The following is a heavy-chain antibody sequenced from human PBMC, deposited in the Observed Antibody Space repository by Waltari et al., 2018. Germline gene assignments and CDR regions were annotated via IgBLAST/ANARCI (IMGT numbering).Heavy chain of an antibody. CDR1: GFTFSSYG. J-gene: IGHJ4*02. CDR3: AKERTYYYGSGSLDY. Sequence: QVQLVESGGGVVQPGRSLRLSCAASGFTFSSYGMHWVRQAPGKGLEWVAVIWYDGSNKYYADSVKGRFTISRDNSKNMLYLQMNSLRAEDTAMYYCAKERTYYYGSGSLDYWGQGTLVTVSS. CDR2: IWYDGSNK. V-gene: IGHV3-30*18. D-gene: IGHD3-10*01.